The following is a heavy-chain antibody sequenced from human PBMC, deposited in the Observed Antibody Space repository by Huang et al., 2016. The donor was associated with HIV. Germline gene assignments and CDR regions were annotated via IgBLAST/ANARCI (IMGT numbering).Heavy chain of an antibody. CDR2: ISAFNGDT. D-gene: IGHD3-22*01. CDR1: CSSFTDYG. V-gene: IGHV1-18*01. J-gene: IGHJ3*01. CDR3: ARDPKYHRIGYYRQRRGIDV. Sequence: QAQLMQSGPEVKKPGASVTVSCTPSCSSFTDYGITWVRQAPGPGPDWVGWISAFNGDTEIAQRLQCRVTLTTDTSTSMAYMELRSLRFDDTAVYFCARDPKYHRIGYYRQRRGIDVWGQGTMVSVSS.